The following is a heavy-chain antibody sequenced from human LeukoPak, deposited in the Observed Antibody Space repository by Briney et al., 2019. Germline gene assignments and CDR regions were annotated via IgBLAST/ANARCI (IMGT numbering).Heavy chain of an antibody. V-gene: IGHV3-23*01. CDR3: AKDVYNKAFDY. CDR1: GFTFSSYA. J-gene: IGHJ4*02. D-gene: IGHD5-24*01. Sequence: PGGSLRLSCAASGFTFSSYAMSWVRQAPGKGLEWVSAISDSGGSTHYVESVKGRFTISRDGSKNTLYLQMNSLRAEDTTIYYCAKDVYNKAFDYWGQGTLVTVSS. CDR2: ISDSGGST.